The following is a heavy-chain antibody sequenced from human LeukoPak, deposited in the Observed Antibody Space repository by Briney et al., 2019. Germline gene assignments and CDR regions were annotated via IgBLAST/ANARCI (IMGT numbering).Heavy chain of an antibody. CDR3: ARALYYYGSGISSLLLDP. D-gene: IGHD3-10*01. CDR2: ISAYNGNT. Sequence: GASVKVSCKASGYTLTSYGISWVRQAPGQGLEWMGWISAYNGNTNYAQKFQGRVTITADESTSTAYMELSSLRSEDTAVYYCARALYYYGSGISSLLLDPWGQGTLVTVSS. V-gene: IGHV1-18*01. CDR1: GYTLTSYG. J-gene: IGHJ5*02.